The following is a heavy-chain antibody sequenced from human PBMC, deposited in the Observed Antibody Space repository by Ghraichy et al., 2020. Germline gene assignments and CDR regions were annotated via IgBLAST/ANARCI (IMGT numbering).Heavy chain of an antibody. CDR2: IYHTGST. D-gene: IGHD1-20*01. CDR3: ATSVFNWSFDY. CDR1: GGSISSGGYY. Sequence: SETLSLTCTVSGGSISSGGYYWSWIRQHPGKGLEWIGYIYHTGSTYYNPSLKSRVTMSVDTSKNQFSLKLRSVTAADTAVYYCATSVFNWSFDYWGQGTLVTVSS. V-gene: IGHV4-31*03. J-gene: IGHJ4*02.